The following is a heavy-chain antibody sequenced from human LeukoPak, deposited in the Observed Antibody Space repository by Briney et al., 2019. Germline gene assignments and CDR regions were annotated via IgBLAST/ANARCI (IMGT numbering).Heavy chain of an antibody. D-gene: IGHD2-15*01. J-gene: IGHJ4*02. CDR1: GYTFSRYA. CDR2: ISYDGLYK. CDR3: AKGEGAVVASSPEY. V-gene: IGHV3-30*18. Sequence: GGSLRLSCAPSGYTFSRYAMHRGRHSPSTGLGWGAVISYDGLYKYSADSVQDRFNISRDNSKNTLYLQMNSLRREDTALYYCAKGEGAVVASSPEYWGQGTLVTVSS.